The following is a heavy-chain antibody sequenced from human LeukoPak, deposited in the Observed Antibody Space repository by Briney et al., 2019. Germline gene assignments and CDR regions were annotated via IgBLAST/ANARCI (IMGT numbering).Heavy chain of an antibody. CDR3: ASYY. Sequence: PGGSLRLSCIVSGFNFSAFEMNWVRQAPGQGLEWVAYISGSGRSIHYADFVKGRFTISRDNAKNSLNLQMDSLRLDDTAVYYCASYYWGQGSLVTVSS. J-gene: IGHJ4*02. CDR2: ISGSGRSI. D-gene: IGHD3-10*01. V-gene: IGHV3-48*03. CDR1: GFNFSAFE.